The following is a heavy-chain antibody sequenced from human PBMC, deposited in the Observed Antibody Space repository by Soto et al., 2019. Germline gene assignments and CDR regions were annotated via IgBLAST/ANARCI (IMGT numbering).Heavy chain of an antibody. CDR1: GYTFTSYD. V-gene: IGHV1-8*01. CDR2: MNPNNGNT. Sequence: ASVKVSCKASGYTFTSYDINWVRQATGQGLEWMGWMNPNNGNTGYAQKFQGRVTMTTDTSMSTAYMELRSLRSDDTAVYYCARSPTSIAARGWFDPWGQGTLVTVSS. CDR3: ARSPTSIAARGWFDP. D-gene: IGHD6-6*01. J-gene: IGHJ5*02.